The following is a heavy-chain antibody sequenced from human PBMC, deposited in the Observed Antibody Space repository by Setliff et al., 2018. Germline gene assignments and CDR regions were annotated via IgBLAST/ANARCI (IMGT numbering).Heavy chain of an antibody. CDR2: ITSDGP. Sequence: GGSLRLSCAASGFTFSSHAMSWVRQSPGKGLEWVSAITSDGPLYANSVKGRFTVSRDNSRDILYLQMNGLRAEDTALYYCAKSSGSSSSTNLEYLGPGTLVTVSS. D-gene: IGHD6-6*01. CDR3: AKSSGSSSSTNLEY. J-gene: IGHJ4*02. V-gene: IGHV3-23*01. CDR1: GFTFSSHA.